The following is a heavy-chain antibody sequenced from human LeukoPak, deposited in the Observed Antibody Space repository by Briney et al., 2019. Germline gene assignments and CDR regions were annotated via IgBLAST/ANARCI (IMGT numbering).Heavy chain of an antibody. CDR3: ARHGCSGGSCSDAFDI. V-gene: IGHV4-59*08. D-gene: IGHD2-15*01. CDR1: GGSISSYY. Sequence: SETLSLTCTVSGGSISSYYWSWIRQPPGKGLEWIGYIYYSGSTNYNPSLKSRVTISVDTSKNQFSLKLSSVTAADTAVYYCARHGCSGGSCSDAFDIWGQETMVTVSS. CDR2: IYYSGST. J-gene: IGHJ3*02.